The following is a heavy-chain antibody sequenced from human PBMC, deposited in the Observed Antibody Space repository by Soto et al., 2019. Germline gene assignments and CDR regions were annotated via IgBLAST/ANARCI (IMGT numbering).Heavy chain of an antibody. CDR3: AGDRTLHGYNSYYFDY. CDR2: IYYSGST. V-gene: IGHV4-59*01. Sequence: SETLSLTCTVSGGSISSYYWSWIRQPPGKGLEWIGYIYYSGSTNYNPSLKSRVTISVDTSKNQFSLKLSSVTAADTAVYYCAGDRTLHGYNSYYFDYWGQGTLVTVSS. CDR1: GGSISSYY. J-gene: IGHJ4*02. D-gene: IGHD5-12*01.